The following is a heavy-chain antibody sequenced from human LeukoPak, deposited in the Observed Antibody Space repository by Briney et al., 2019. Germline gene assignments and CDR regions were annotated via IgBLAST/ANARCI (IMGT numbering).Heavy chain of an antibody. CDR2: INHSGST. Sequence: SETLSLTCAVYGGSFSGYYWSWIRQPPGKGLEWIGEINHSGSTNYNPSLKSRVTISVDTSKNQFSLKLSSVTAADTAVYYCARRSYDFWSGYQLFDYWGQGTLVTVPS. V-gene: IGHV4-34*01. CDR3: ARRSYDFWSGYQLFDY. D-gene: IGHD3-3*01. J-gene: IGHJ4*02. CDR1: GGSFSGYY.